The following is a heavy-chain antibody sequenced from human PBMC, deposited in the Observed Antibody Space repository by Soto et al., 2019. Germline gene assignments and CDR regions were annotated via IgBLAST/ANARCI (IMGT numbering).Heavy chain of an antibody. CDR2: IYYSGST. CDR1: GGSISSGGYY. CDR3: ARARRNYYDSSGYPYYFDY. V-gene: IGHV4-31*03. Sequence: SETLSLTCTVSGGSISSGGYYWSWIRQHPGKGLEWIGYIYYSGSTYYNPSLKSRVTISVDTSKNQFSLKLSSVTAADTAVYYCARARRNYYDSSGYPYYFDYWGQGTLVTVSS. D-gene: IGHD3-22*01. J-gene: IGHJ4*02.